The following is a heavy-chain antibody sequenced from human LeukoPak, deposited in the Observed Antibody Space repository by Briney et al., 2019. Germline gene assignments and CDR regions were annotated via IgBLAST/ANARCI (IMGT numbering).Heavy chain of an antibody. D-gene: IGHD3-16*02. CDR3: ARANYDYVWGSYRQYYFDY. CDR1: GYSIVSYG. Sequence: ASVKVSCKASGYSIVSYGITWVRQAPGQGLEWMGWISGYNGSRKTVQKFQGRVTITADESTSTAYMELSSLRSEDTAVYYCARANYDYVWGSYRQYYFDYWGQGTLVTVSS. V-gene: IGHV1-18*01. J-gene: IGHJ4*02. CDR2: ISGYNGSR.